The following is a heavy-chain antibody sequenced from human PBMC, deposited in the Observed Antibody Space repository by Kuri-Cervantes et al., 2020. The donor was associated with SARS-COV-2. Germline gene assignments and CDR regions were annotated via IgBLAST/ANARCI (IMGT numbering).Heavy chain of an antibody. D-gene: IGHD6-13*01. Sequence: GESLKISCAASGFTFSSYWMSWVRQAPGKGLEWVANIKQDGSEKYYVDSVKGRFTISRDNSKNTLYLQMNSLRAEDTAVYYCARARAAAGTFIEYFQHWGQGTLVTDSS. V-gene: IGHV3-7*02. CDR1: GFTFSSYW. CDR2: IKQDGSEK. CDR3: ARARAAAGTFIEYFQH. J-gene: IGHJ1*01.